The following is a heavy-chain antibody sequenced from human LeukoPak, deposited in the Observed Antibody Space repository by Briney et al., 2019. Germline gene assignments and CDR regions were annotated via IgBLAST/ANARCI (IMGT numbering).Heavy chain of an antibody. J-gene: IGHJ4*02. D-gene: IGHD3-22*01. Sequence: ASVKVSCKASGYTFTESGISWVRQAPGQGLEWMGWISAYNGNTNYAQKLQGRVTMTTDTSTSTAYMELRSLRSDDTAVYYCARVGPLYYYDSSGYYNPPLFWGQGTLVTVSS. CDR3: ARVGPLYYYDSSGYYNPPLF. CDR1: GYTFTESG. V-gene: IGHV1-18*01. CDR2: ISAYNGNT.